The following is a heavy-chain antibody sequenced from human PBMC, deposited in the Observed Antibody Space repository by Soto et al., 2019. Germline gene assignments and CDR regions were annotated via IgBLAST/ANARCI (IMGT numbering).Heavy chain of an antibody. Sequence: QVQLQQWGAGLFKPSETLSLTCAVYGGSFSGYYWSWIRQPPGKGLEWIGEINHSGSTNYNPSLKSRVTISVDTSKNQFSLKLSSVTAADTAVYYCARGRYSSSWFDYWGQGTLVTVSS. CDR3: ARGRYSSSWFDY. V-gene: IGHV4-34*01. CDR1: GGSFSGYY. J-gene: IGHJ4*02. CDR2: INHSGST. D-gene: IGHD6-13*01.